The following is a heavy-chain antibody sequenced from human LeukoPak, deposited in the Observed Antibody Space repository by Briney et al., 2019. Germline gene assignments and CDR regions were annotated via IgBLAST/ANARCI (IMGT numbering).Heavy chain of an antibody. Sequence: SVKVSCKASGGTFSSYTISWERQAPGQGLEWMGGIIPIFGTANYAQKFQDRVAITADESTSTAYMELSSLRSEDTAVYYCAVTGYSSNWYYYGMDVWGQGTTVTVFS. D-gene: IGHD6-13*01. CDR1: GGTFSSYT. V-gene: IGHV1-69*13. CDR3: AVTGYSSNWYYYGMDV. CDR2: IIPIFGTA. J-gene: IGHJ6*02.